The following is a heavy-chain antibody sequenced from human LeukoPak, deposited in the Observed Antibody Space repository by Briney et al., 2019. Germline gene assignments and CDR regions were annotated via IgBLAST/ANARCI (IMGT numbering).Heavy chain of an antibody. CDR2: IYSAGSI. J-gene: IGHJ4*02. D-gene: IGHD3-22*01. CDR1: GFTVTSNY. Sequence: GGSLRLSCAASGFTVTSNYMSWVRQAPGKGLEWVSVIYSAGSIYYADSVEGRFTISRDNSKNTLYLQMMSLRAEDTAVYYSARGRSYYYDSTGSFDFWGQGTLVTVSS. CDR3: ARGRSYYYDSTGSFDF. V-gene: IGHV3-66*01.